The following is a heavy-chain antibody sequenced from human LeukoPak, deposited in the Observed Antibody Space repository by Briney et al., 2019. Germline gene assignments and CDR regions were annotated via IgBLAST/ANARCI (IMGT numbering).Heavy chain of an antibody. D-gene: IGHD6-13*01. Sequence: PGGSLRLSCAASGFTPSSYSMNWVRQAPGEGLEWISYISSSSTTIYDADSVKGRFTSSRDSTRNSLYLQMNSLRAEDTAVYYCARDLKGYSSSGGVDYWGQGTLVTVSS. CDR3: ARDLKGYSSSGGVDY. J-gene: IGHJ4*02. CDR1: GFTPSSYS. V-gene: IGHV3-48*01. CDR2: ISSSSTTI.